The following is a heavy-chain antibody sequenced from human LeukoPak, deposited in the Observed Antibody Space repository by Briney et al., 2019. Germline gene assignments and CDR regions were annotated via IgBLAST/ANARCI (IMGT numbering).Heavy chain of an antibody. Sequence: SETLSLTCAVYGGSFSGYYWSWIRQPPGKGLEWIGEINHSGSTNYNPSLKSRVTISVDTSKNQFSLTLRSVTAADTAVYYCARGVSWYNWFDPWGQGTLVTVSS. CDR1: GGSFSGYY. CDR3: ARGVSWYNWFDP. V-gene: IGHV4-34*01. J-gene: IGHJ5*02. CDR2: INHSGST. D-gene: IGHD6-13*01.